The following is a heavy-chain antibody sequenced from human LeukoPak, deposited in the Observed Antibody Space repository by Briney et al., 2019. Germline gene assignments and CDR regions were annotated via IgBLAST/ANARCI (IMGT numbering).Heavy chain of an antibody. Sequence: GGSLRLSSAASGFTFSRYSMKWVRQAPGKGLEWVSSINISGSSLYYAVSVNGRITISRDNAKFSLYLKINSLGAEDTSVYYCASYVDTAIGDDYWGQGTLVTVSS. CDR3: ASYVDTAIGDDY. D-gene: IGHD5-18*01. J-gene: IGHJ4*02. CDR2: INISGSSL. V-gene: IGHV3-21*01. CDR1: GFTFSRYS.